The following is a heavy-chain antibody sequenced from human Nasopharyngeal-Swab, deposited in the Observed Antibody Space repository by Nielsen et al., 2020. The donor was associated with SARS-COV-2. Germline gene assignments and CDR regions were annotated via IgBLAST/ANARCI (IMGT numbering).Heavy chain of an antibody. D-gene: IGHD6-19*01. V-gene: IGHV3-21*01. CDR1: GLTVSSTY. CDR2: ISSSSSYI. Sequence: GESLKISCAVSGLTVSSTYMNWVRQAPGKGLEWVSSISSSSSYIYYADSVKGRFTISRDNAKNSLYLQMNSLRAEDTAVYYCARDIYSSGWYDYWGQGTLVTVSS. J-gene: IGHJ4*02. CDR3: ARDIYSSGWYDY.